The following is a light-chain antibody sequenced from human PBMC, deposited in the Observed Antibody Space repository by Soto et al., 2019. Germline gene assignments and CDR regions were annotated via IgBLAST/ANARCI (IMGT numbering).Light chain of an antibody. V-gene: IGKV3-15*01. CDR3: QQYNNWPPWT. J-gene: IGKJ1*01. CDR1: QSVSSN. CDR2: GAS. Sequence: EIVMTQSPATLSVSPGERATLSCTASQSVSSNLAWYQQKPGQAPRLLIYGASTRATSIPARLGGSGSGTEFTLTISSMQSEDFAVYYCQQYNNWPPWTFGQGTKVEIK.